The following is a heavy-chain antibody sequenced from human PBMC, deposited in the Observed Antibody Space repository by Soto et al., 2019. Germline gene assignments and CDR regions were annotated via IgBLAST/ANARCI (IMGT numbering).Heavy chain of an antibody. J-gene: IGHJ6*02. D-gene: IGHD3-9*01. CDR1: GFTFSSYA. Sequence: LRLSCAASGFTFSSYAMSWVRQAPGKGLEWVSAISGSGGSTYYADSVKGRFTISRDNSKNTLYLQMNSLRAEDTAVYYCAKDLEHVLRYEHYGMDVWGQGTTVTVSS. CDR2: ISGSGGST. V-gene: IGHV3-23*01. CDR3: AKDLEHVLRYEHYGMDV.